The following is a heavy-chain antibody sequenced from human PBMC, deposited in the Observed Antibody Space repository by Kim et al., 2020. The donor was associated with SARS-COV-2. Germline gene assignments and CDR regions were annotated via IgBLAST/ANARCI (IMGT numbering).Heavy chain of an antibody. V-gene: IGHV4-59*01. D-gene: IGHD2-15*01. J-gene: IGHJ2*01. Sequence: LKSQVTQSVDTSKNQFSLKLSSVTAADTAVYYCAREYCSGGSCNYWYFDLWGRGTLVTVSS. CDR3: AREYCSGGSCNYWYFDL.